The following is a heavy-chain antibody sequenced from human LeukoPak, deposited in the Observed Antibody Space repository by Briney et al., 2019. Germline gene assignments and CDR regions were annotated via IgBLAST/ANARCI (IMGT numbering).Heavy chain of an antibody. J-gene: IGHJ4*02. Sequence: SETLSLTCTVPGGSISSYYWSWIRQPPGKGLEWIGYIYYSGSTNYNPSLKSRVTISVDTSKNQFSLKLSSVTAADTAVYYCARRQTYYYGSGSYYNEYYFDYWGQGTLVTVSS. CDR1: GGSISSYY. V-gene: IGHV4-59*08. CDR2: IYYSGST. CDR3: ARRQTYYYGSGSYYNEYYFDY. D-gene: IGHD3-10*01.